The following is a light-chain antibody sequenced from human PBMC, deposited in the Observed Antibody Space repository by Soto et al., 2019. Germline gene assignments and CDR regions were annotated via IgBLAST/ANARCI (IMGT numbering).Light chain of an antibody. CDR3: QQYVDSPYT. J-gene: IGKJ2*01. Sequence: EIVLTQSPYTLSLSPGESATLSCRASQSLSRNYLAWFQHKPGQPPRLLIYGASTRATGIPDRFSGSGSGTDFTLNISRLEPEDFAVFFCQQYVDSPYTFGQGTKLEVK. V-gene: IGKV3-20*01. CDR2: GAS. CDR1: QSLSRNY.